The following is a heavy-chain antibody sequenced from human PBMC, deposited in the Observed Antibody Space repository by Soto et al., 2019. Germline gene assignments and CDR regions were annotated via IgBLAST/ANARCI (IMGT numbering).Heavy chain of an antibody. Sequence: GESLKISCKGSGYSFSSYWIGWVRQMPGKGLEWMGIIYPGDSDTRYSPSFQGQVTISADKSISTAYLQWSSLKASDTAMYYCARTSADSYYYYYGMDVWGQGTTVTVSS. V-gene: IGHV5-51*01. CDR2: IYPGDSDT. J-gene: IGHJ6*02. CDR3: ARTSADSYYYYYGMDV. CDR1: GYSFSSYW.